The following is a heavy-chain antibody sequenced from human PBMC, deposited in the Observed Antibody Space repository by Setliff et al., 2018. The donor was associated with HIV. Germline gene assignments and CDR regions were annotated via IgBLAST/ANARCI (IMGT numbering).Heavy chain of an antibody. J-gene: IGHJ3*02. CDR1: GASMRGTNYY. Sequence: SETLSLTCTVSGASMRGTNYYWGWVRQPPGKGLEWIGNFHFSGSTYYNPSLKSRVSISIDTSKNQFSLKLTSVTAADTAVYYCARGRDYVWGNYHYSGGGAFDIGGQGTAVTVSS. V-gene: IGHV4-39*07. CDR3: ARGRDYVWGNYHYSGGGAFDI. D-gene: IGHD3-16*02. CDR2: FHFSGST.